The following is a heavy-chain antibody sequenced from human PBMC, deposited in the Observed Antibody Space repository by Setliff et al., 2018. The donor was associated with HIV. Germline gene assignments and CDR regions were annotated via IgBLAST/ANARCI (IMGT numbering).Heavy chain of an antibody. J-gene: IGHJ6*02. CDR3: ARDRELARHYYYGMDV. V-gene: IGHV4-61*02. Sequence: PSETLSLTCTVSGDSISSGSYYWSWIRQPAGKGLEWIGRIYTSGSTNYNPSLKSRVTISVDTSKNQFSLKLSSVTAADTAVYYCARDRELARHYYYGMDVWGQGTTVTVSS. CDR2: IYTSGST. CDR1: GDSISSGSYY. D-gene: IGHD6-6*01.